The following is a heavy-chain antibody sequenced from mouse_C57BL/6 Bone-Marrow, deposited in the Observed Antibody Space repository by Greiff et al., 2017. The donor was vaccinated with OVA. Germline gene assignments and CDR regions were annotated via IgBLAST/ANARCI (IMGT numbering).Heavy chain of an antibody. V-gene: IGHV15-2*01. Sequence: QVQLKQSGSDLRSPGSSVKLSCKDFDSEVFPFAYMCWVRQQPGHGFDWIGGILPSIGSTIYGEKFEDKATLDADTLSNTADLVLNSLPSEDYAIDYCARGDGNYDFDYWGQGTTLTVSS. CDR1: DSEVFPFAY. CDR2: ILPSIGST. J-gene: IGHJ2*01. D-gene: IGHD2-1*01. CDR3: ARGDGNYDFDY.